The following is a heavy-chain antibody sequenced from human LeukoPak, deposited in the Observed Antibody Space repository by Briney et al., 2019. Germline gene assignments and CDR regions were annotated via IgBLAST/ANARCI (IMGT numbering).Heavy chain of an antibody. D-gene: IGHD3-10*01. Sequence: PSETLSLTCTVSGGSISSSSYYWGWIRQPPGKGLEWIGSIYYSGTTYYNPSLKSRVTISVDTSKNQFSLKLSSVTAADTAVYYCAGSMVRGVIVYWGQGTLVTVSS. CDR2: IYYSGTT. J-gene: IGHJ4*02. CDR1: GGSISSSSYY. V-gene: IGHV4-39*07. CDR3: AGSMVRGVIVY.